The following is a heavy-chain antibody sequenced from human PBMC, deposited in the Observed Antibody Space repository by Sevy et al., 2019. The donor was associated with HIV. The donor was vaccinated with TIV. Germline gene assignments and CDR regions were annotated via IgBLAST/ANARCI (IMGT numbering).Heavy chain of an antibody. CDR1: GFTFSSYG. V-gene: IGHV3-30*03. CDR3: ATYSGSYDGDDY. D-gene: IGHD1-26*01. CDR2: ISYDGSNK. J-gene: IGHJ4*02. Sequence: GGSLRLSCAASGFTFSSYGMHWVRQAPGKGLEWVAVISYDGSNKYYADSVKGRFTISRDNSKNTLYLQMNSLRAEDTAVYYCATYSGSYDGDDYWGQGTLVTVPS.